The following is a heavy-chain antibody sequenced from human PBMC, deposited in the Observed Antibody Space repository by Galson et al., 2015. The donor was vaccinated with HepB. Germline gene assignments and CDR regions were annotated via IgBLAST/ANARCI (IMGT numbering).Heavy chain of an antibody. V-gene: IGHV3-64D*06. Sequence: SLRLSCAASGFTFSSYAMHWVRQAPGKGLEYVSAISSNGGSTYYADSVKGRFTISRDNSKNTLYLQMSSLRAEDTAVYYCVNLLGIYSYGYRTDYWGQGTLVTVSS. J-gene: IGHJ4*02. CDR2: ISSNGGST. CDR3: VNLLGIYSYGYRTDY. D-gene: IGHD5-18*01. CDR1: GFTFSSYA.